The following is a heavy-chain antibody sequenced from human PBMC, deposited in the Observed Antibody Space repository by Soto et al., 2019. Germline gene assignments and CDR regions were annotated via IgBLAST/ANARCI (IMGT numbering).Heavy chain of an antibody. Sequence: QVQLVQSGAEVKKPGSSVKVSCKASGGTFSNYTISWVRQAPGQGLEWMGRIIPILGIPNHAQKFQGRVTITADKSTSTAYMELSSLTSEDTAVYFCARELQGLVPGSFDYWGQGTPVTVSA. D-gene: IGHD3-10*01. V-gene: IGHV1-69*08. CDR2: IIPILGIP. J-gene: IGHJ4*02. CDR3: ARELQGLVPGSFDY. CDR1: GGTFSNYT.